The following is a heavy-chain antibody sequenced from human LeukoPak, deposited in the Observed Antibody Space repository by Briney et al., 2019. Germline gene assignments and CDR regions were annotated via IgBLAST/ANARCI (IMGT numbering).Heavy chain of an antibody. CDR2: IYYSGST. J-gene: IGHJ5*02. CDR3: ARQEYEGYSYGVNWFDP. Sequence: SETLSLTCTVSGGSISSSSYYWGWIRQPPGKGLEWIGSIYYSGSTYYNPSLKSRVTISVDTSKNQFSLKLSSVTAADTAVYYCARQEYEGYSYGVNWFDPWGQGTLVTVSS. V-gene: IGHV4-39*01. CDR1: GGSISSSSYY. D-gene: IGHD5-18*01.